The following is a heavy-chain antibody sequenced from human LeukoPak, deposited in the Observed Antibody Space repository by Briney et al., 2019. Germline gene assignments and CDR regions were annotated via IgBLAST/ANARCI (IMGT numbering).Heavy chain of an antibody. D-gene: IGHD3-3*01. Sequence: ASVKVSCKASGYTFTSYGISWVRQAPGQGLEWMGWISAYNGNTNYAQKLQGRVTMTTDTSTSTAYMELRSLRSDDTAVYYCARDIIPYDFWSGSLYYFDYWGQGTLVTVSS. CDR3: ARDIIPYDFWSGSLYYFDY. CDR1: GYTFTSYG. J-gene: IGHJ4*02. V-gene: IGHV1-18*01. CDR2: ISAYNGNT.